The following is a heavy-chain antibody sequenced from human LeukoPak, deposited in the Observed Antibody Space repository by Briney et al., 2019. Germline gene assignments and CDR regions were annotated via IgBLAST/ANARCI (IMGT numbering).Heavy chain of an antibody. Sequence: GGSLRLSCAASGFTFNSYAMTWVRQAPGKGLEWVAVIWYDGSNKYYADSVKGRFTISRDNSKNTLYLQMNSLRAEDTAVYYCARGLGSGSYYGSWGQGTLVTVSS. D-gene: IGHD3-10*01. V-gene: IGHV3-33*08. CDR1: GFTFNSYA. J-gene: IGHJ5*02. CDR3: ARGLGSGSYYGS. CDR2: IWYDGSNK.